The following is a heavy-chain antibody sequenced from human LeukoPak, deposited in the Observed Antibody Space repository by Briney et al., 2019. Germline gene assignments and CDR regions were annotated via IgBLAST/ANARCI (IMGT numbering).Heavy chain of an antibody. J-gene: IGHJ5*02. CDR1: GGSISSGSYY. CDR2: IYTSGST. V-gene: IGHV4-61*02. Sequence: PSGTLSLTCTVPGGSISSGSYYWSWIRQPAGKGLEWIGRIYTSGSTNYNPSLKSRVTISVDTSKNQFSLKLSSVTAADTAVYYCAREFDPWGQGALVTVSS. CDR3: AREFDP.